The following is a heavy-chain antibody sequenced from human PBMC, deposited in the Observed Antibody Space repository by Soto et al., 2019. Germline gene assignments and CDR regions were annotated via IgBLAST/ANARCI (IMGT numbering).Heavy chain of an antibody. J-gene: IGHJ4*02. V-gene: IGHV3-30-3*01. D-gene: IGHD3-10*01. CDR1: GFTFSSYA. CDR2: ISYDGSNK. CDR3: ARDPTWFGELLTFDY. Sequence: HPGGSLRLSCAASGFTFSSYAMHWVRQAPGKGLEWVAVISYDGSNKYYADSVKGRFTISRDNSKNTLYLQMNSLRAEDTAVYYCARDPTWFGELLTFDYWGQGTLVTVSS.